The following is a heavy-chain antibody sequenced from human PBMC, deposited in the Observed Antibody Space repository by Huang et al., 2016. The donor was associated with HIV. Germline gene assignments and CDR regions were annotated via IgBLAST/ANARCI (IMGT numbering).Heavy chain of an antibody. CDR1: GGSINTGRYY. CDR3: ARNHDFWRGRMFAISYFDV. J-gene: IGHJ2*01. Sequence: QMRFQESGPGLVKPSGTLSLTCNVSGGSINTGRYYWGWIRQPPGKGLEWVGSLYYQGKRHYDPSLKGRLTMSADTSKNQFSLNLSSVTAADTAIYYCARNHDFWRGRMFAISYFDVWGRGTLVTVAS. CDR2: LYYQGKR. D-gene: IGHD3-3*01. V-gene: IGHV4-39*01.